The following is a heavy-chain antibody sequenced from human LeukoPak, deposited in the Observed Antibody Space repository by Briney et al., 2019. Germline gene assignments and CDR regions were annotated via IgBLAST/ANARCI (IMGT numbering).Heavy chain of an antibody. V-gene: IGHV1-2*02. J-gene: IGHJ4*02. CDR3: ARHDRGLSSSWFRDFDY. Sequence: ASVKVSCKSSGYTFTGYYMHWVRQAPGQGLEWMGWINPNSGGTNYAQKFQGRVTMTRDTSISTAYMELSRLRSDDTAVYYCARHDRGLSSSWFRDFDYWGQGTLVTVSS. CDR2: INPNSGGT. CDR1: GYTFTGYY. D-gene: IGHD6-13*01.